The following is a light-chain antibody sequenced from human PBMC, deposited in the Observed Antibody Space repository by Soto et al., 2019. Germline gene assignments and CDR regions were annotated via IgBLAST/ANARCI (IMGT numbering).Light chain of an antibody. CDR1: QSISSW. CDR2: GAS. J-gene: IGKJ1*01. V-gene: IGKV1-5*01. CDR3: QRYNDK. Sequence: DRSSITCRASQSISSWLAWYQQKAGRAPKLLIYGASTLASGVPSRFSGSGSGTEFTLTISSLQPDDSATYFCQRYNDKFGQGTKVDIK.